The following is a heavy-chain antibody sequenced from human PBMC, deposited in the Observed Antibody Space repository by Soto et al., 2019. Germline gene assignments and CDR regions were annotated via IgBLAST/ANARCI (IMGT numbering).Heavy chain of an antibody. CDR3: ARDVVYCSGGSCSKILDY. J-gene: IGHJ4*02. CDR2: ISAYNGNT. Sequence: PGESLKISCKASGYTFTSYGISWVRQAPGQGLEWMGWISAYNGNTNYAQKLQGRVTMTTDTSTSTAYMELRSLRSDDTAVYYCARDVVYCSGGSCSKILDYWGQGTLVTVSS. V-gene: IGHV1-18*01. CDR1: GYTFTSYG. D-gene: IGHD2-15*01.